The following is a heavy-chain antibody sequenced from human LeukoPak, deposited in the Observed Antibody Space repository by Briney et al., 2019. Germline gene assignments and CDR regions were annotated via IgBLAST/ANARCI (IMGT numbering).Heavy chain of an antibody. J-gene: IGHJ4*02. CDR3: ARVSYSGSQPLFDY. V-gene: IGHV4-59*01. CDR2: IYYSGST. Sequence: SETLSLTCTVSGGSISSYYWSWIRQPPGKGLEWIGYIYYSGSTNYNPSLKSRVTISVDTSKNQFSLKLSSVTAADTAVYYCARVSYSGSQPLFDYWGQGTLVTVSS. CDR1: GGSISSYY. D-gene: IGHD1-26*01.